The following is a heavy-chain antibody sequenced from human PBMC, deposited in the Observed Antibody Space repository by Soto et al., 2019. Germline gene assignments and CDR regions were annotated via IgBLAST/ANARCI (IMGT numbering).Heavy chain of an antibody. D-gene: IGHD6-19*01. CDR3: ARVERSSTQSFDY. J-gene: IGHJ4*02. CDR1: GGSISSGGYS. Sequence: QLQLQESGSGLVKPSQTLSLTCAVSGGSISSGGYSWSWIRQPPGKGLEWIGYIYHSGRTHYNPSLKSRVTISVDRSKTQFSLTLSSVTAADTAVYYCARVERSSTQSFDYWGQGTLVTVSS. V-gene: IGHV4-30-2*01. CDR2: IYHSGRT.